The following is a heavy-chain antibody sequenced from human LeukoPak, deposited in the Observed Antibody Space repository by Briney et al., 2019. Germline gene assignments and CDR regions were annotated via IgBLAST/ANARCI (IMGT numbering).Heavy chain of an antibody. CDR1: EFTFGGYW. J-gene: IGHJ3*01. D-gene: IGHD2-21*02. Sequence: GGSLRLSCAASEFTFGGYWMTWVRQAPGKGLEWVANINRDGSKNHFVDSVKGRSTISRDNAKNFLYLQMNSLRAEDTAVYFCARDSSPYCGDDCYFDAFDLWGQGTMVTVSS. CDR3: ARDSSPYCGDDCYFDAFDL. V-gene: IGHV3-7*03. CDR2: INRDGSKN.